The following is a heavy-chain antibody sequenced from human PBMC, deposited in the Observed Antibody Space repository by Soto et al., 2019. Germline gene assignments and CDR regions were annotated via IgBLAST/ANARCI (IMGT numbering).Heavy chain of an antibody. V-gene: IGHV1-69*13. CDR1: GGTFSSYA. J-gene: IGHJ6*02. Sequence: GASVKVSCKASGGTFSSYAISWVRQAPGQGLEWMGGIIPIFGTANYAQKFQGRVTITADESTSTAYMELSSLRSEDTAVYYCVSADYGGNSSYYYYGMDVWGQGTTVTVSS. D-gene: IGHD4-17*01. CDR2: IIPIFGTA. CDR3: VSADYGGNSSYYYYGMDV.